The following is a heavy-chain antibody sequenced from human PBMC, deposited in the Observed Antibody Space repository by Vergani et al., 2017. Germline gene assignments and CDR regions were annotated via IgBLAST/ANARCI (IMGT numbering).Heavy chain of an antibody. D-gene: IGHD7-27*01. CDR2: IYYSGST. V-gene: IGHV4-39*01. CDR1: GGSISSSSYY. J-gene: IGHJ4*02. CDR3: ARQGELGPFDY. Sequence: QLQLQESGPGLVKPSETLSLTCTVSGGSISSSSYYWGWIRQPPGKGLEWIGSIYYSGSTYYNPSLKSRVTISVDTSKNQFSLKLSSVTAADTAVYYCARQGELGPFDYWGQGTLVTVSS.